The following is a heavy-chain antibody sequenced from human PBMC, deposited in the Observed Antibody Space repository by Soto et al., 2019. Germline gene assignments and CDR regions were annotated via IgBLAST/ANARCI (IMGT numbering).Heavy chain of an antibody. CDR1: EYSFTQYY. CDR3: VRVWSKYCSGGSCLGAMDV. D-gene: IGHD2-15*01. CDR2: INCRDGRP. V-gene: IGHV1-46*01. J-gene: IGHJ6*02. Sequence: QMQLVQSGAEVKKPGASVKVSCKAPEYSFTQYYFHWVRQAPGQGLEWMGIINCRDGRPTYAPNFQGRVTMTRDTSTSTLYMEVNSLRSEDTAMYYCVRVWSKYCSGGSCLGAMDVWGQGTTVTVSS.